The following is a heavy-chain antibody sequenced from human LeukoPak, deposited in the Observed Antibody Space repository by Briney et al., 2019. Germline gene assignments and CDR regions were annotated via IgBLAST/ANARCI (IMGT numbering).Heavy chain of an antibody. D-gene: IGHD5-18*01. J-gene: IGHJ4*02. CDR2: ISYDGSNK. Sequence: GGSLRLSCAASGFTFSSYAMHWVRQAPGKGLEWVAVISYDGSNKYYADSVKGRFTISRDNSKNTLYLQTDSLSAEDTAVYYCVKVDTWGQGTLVTVSS. CDR1: GFTFSSYA. V-gene: IGHV3-30*04. CDR3: VKVDT.